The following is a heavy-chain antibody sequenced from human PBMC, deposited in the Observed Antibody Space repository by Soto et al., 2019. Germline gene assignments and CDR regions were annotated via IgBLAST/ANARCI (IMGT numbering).Heavy chain of an antibody. CDR1: SGSISSYY. J-gene: IGHJ3*02. Sequence: QVQLQESGPGLVKPSETLSLTCTVSSGSISSYYWSWIRQPPGKGLEWIGYIYYSGSTNYNPSLKSRVTISVDTSKNQFSLKLSSVTAADTAVYYCARRYGDAFDIWGQGTMVTVSS. CDR2: IYYSGST. CDR3: ARRYGDAFDI. D-gene: IGHD3-9*01. V-gene: IGHV4-59*01.